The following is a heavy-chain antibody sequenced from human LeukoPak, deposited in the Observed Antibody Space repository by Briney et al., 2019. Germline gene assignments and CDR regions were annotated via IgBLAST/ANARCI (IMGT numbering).Heavy chain of an antibody. CDR3: AGGYYYDSSGYPRGLYFYYGMDV. J-gene: IGHJ6*02. CDR2: IYYSGST. D-gene: IGHD3-22*01. Sequence: SETLSLTCTVSGGSISSSTYYWGWVRQPPGKGLEWIGSIYYSGSTYYNPSLKSRVTISVDTSKNQFSLKLSSVTAADTAVYYCAGGYYYDSSGYPRGLYFYYGMDVWGQGTTVTVSS. V-gene: IGHV4-39*07. CDR1: GGSISSSTYY.